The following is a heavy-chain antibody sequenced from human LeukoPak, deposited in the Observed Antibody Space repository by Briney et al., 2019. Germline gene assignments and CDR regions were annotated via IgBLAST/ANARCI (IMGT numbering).Heavy chain of an antibody. Sequence: GGSLRLSCAASGFTFSSYAMSWVRQAPGKGLEWVSAISGSGGSTYYADSVKGRFTISRDNSKNTLYLQMNSLRAEDTAVYYCAKDLRDFWTGYYFDYWGRETWSPSPQ. CDR1: GFTFSSYA. D-gene: IGHD3/OR15-3a*01. CDR3: AKDLRDFWTGYYFDY. J-gene: IGHJ4*02. V-gene: IGHV3-23*01. CDR2: ISGSGGST.